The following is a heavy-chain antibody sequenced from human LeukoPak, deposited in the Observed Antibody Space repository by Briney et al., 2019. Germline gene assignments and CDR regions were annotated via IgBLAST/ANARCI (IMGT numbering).Heavy chain of an antibody. CDR3: ARVLGYCSGGSCYGYFDY. J-gene: IGHJ4*02. CDR2: IYHSGST. D-gene: IGHD2-15*01. CDR1: GYSISSGYY. Sequence: PSETLSLTCTVSGYSISSGYYWGWIRQPPGKGREWIGSIYHSGSTYYNPSLKSRVTISVDTSKNQFSLKLSSVTAADTAVYYCARVLGYCSGGSCYGYFDYWGQGTLVTVSS. V-gene: IGHV4-38-2*02.